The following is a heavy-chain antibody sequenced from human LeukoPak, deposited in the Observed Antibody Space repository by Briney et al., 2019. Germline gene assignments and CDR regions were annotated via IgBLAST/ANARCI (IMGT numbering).Heavy chain of an antibody. V-gene: IGHV4-34*01. J-gene: IGHJ4*02. CDR3: ARGYCSNTSCYDFDY. D-gene: IGHD2-2*01. CDR1: GGSFSGYY. Sequence: PAETQGLTCAVYGGSFSGYYWSWIRQPPGKGLEWIGEINHSGSTNYNPTLKSRVTISVDTSKNQFSQKLSSVTAADTAVYYCARGYCSNTSCYDFDYWGQGNPVTLSS. CDR2: INHSGST.